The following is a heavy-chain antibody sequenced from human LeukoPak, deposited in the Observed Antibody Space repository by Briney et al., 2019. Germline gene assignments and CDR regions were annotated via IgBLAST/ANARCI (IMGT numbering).Heavy chain of an antibody. CDR1: GFTFSRSA. Sequence: PGGSLRLSCATSGFTFSRSAMHWVRQAPGKGLEWVAVISNDGSNKYADSVKGRFTISRDNAKNSLYLQMNSLRAEDTAVYYCAKDRGYHYDSSGYYRMDAFDIWGQGTMVTVSS. CDR2: ISNDGSNK. J-gene: IGHJ3*02. CDR3: AKDRGYHYDSSGYYRMDAFDI. V-gene: IGHV3-30-3*01. D-gene: IGHD3-22*01.